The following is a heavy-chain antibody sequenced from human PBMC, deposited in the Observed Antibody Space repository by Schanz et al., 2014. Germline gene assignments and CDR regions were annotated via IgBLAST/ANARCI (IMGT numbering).Heavy chain of an antibody. J-gene: IGHJ4*02. Sequence: EVQLLESGGGLVEPGGSLRLSCAASGFSFSSYAMGWVRQARGKRLEWVSAMNESHSTIYYADSVRGRFTISRDNAENTLFLQMNSLRAEDTAVYYCARKVVATIGGYYDNWGQGTLVIVSS. CDR2: MNESHSTI. CDR3: ARKVVATIGGYYDN. D-gene: IGHD5-12*01. V-gene: IGHV3-23*01. CDR1: GFSFSSYA.